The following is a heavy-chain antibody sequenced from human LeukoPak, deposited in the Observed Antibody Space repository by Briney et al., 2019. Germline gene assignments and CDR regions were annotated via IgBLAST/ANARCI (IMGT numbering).Heavy chain of an antibody. V-gene: IGHV3-66*01. D-gene: IGHD2-2*01. J-gene: IGHJ4*02. CDR2: LYSGRST. CDR3: ARVGDCGRASCYAIDY. Sequence: PGGSLRISCAASGFTVSSNYRRWVRKAPGKGLEWVSILYSGRSTYYTDSVRGRFIISRDISKNTLYLQMNSLRAEDTAVYYCARVGDCGRASCYAIDYWGQGTLVTVSS. CDR1: GFTVSSNY.